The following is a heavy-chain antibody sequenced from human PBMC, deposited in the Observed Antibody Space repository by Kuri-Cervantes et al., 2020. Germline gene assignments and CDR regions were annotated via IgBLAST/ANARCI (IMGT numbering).Heavy chain of an antibody. CDR3: ARDRGLSWFDP. CDR1: GYSINSDSY. V-gene: IGHV4-38-2*02. Sequence: GSLRLSCGISGYSINSDSYWGWIRQPPGKGLEWIGAVNHNGNTYNSPSLKSRMTISVDTSRNQISLKLTSVTAADTAVYYCARDRGLSWFDPWGQGTLVTVSS. CDR2: VNHNGNT. D-gene: IGHD2-8*01. J-gene: IGHJ5*02.